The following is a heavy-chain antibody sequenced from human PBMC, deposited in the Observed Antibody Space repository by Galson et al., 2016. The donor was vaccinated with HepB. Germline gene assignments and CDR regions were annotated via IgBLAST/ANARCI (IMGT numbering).Heavy chain of an antibody. CDR3: ARDRNFKLTWIQLRKRGTGDGFDY. D-gene: IGHD5-18*01. CDR1: GDSVSSNSVA. CDR2: TYYRSKWYN. V-gene: IGHV6-1*01. Sequence: AISGDSVSSNSVAWNWIRQSPSRGLEWLGRTYYRSKWYNDYAVSVKSRITINPDTSKNQFSLQLNSVTPEDTALYHCARDRNFKLTWIQLRKRGTGDGFDYWGQGTLVTVSS. J-gene: IGHJ4*02.